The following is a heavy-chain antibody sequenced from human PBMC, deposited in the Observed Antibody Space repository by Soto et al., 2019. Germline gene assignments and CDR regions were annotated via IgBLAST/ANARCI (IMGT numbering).Heavy chain of an antibody. V-gene: IGHV3-7*01. D-gene: IGHD6-13*01. CDR1: GFTFSRHW. Sequence: EVQLVQSGGGLVQPGGSPRLSCAASGFTFSRHWMSWVRQAPGKGLEWVANIKRDGSEKSYVEYVKGRFTISGDNATNSLYLHMNSLRVEDTAVYYCARRNSDYYHGMDVWGQGTTVTVSS. CDR2: IKRDGSEK. J-gene: IGHJ6*02. CDR3: ARRNSDYYHGMDV.